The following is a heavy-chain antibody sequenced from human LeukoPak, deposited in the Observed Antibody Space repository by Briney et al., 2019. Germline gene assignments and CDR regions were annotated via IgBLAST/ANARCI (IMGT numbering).Heavy chain of an antibody. Sequence: GGSLRLSCAASGFTFNTYTMNWVRQAPGKGLEWVSSITASSTAICSADSVKGRFTISGDNAKNFLYLQMHSLRAEDTAVYYCARTYYDILTGYNPYFDYWGQGILVTVSS. CDR1: GFTFNTYT. V-gene: IGHV3-21*01. J-gene: IGHJ4*02. D-gene: IGHD3-9*01. CDR3: ARTYYDILTGYNPYFDY. CDR2: ITASSTAI.